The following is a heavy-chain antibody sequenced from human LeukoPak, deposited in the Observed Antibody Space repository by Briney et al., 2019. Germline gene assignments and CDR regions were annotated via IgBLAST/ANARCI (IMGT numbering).Heavy chain of an antibody. CDR2: IKQDGSEK. D-gene: IGHD3-16*02. CDR3: ARAREGLRLGELSFIDY. V-gene: IGHV3-7*03. Sequence: GGSLRLSCAASGFTFSSYWMSWVRQAPGKGLEWVANIKQDGSEKYYVDSVKGRFTISRDNAKNSLYLQMNSLRAEDTAVYYCARAREGLRLGELSFIDYWGQGTLVTVSS. CDR1: GFTFSSYW. J-gene: IGHJ4*02.